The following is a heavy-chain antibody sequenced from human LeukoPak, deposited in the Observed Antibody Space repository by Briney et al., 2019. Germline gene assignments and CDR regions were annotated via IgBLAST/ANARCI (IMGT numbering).Heavy chain of an antibody. CDR2: IIHSGRT. D-gene: IGHD2-2*01. V-gene: IGHV4-34*01. J-gene: IGHJ4*02. CDR1: GGSFSGYY. Sequence: SETLSLTCGVYGGSFSGYYWTWIRQSPGMGLEWIGEIIHSGRTNYNPSLTSRVSISVDTSKNQFSLELSSVTAADTAVYYCARGILVTVYAAFDYWGQGTLVTVSS. CDR3: ARGILVTVYAAFDY.